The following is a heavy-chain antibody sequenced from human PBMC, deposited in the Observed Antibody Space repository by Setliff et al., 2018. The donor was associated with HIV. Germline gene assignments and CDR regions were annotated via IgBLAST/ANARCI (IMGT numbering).Heavy chain of an antibody. J-gene: IGHJ3*02. D-gene: IGHD2-2*01. CDR1: GGTFSSYA. CDR2: IIPILGIA. Sequence: SVKVSCKASGGTFSSYAISWVRQAPGQGLEWMGGIIPILGIANYAQKFQGRVTITADKSTSTAYMELSSLRSEATAVYYCASTSSTKTLPDAFDIWGQGTMVTVSS. V-gene: IGHV1-69*10. CDR3: ASTSSTKTLPDAFDI.